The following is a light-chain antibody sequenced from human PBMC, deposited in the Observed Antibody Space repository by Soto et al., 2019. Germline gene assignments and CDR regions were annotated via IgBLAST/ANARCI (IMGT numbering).Light chain of an antibody. V-gene: IGLV2-8*01. J-gene: IGLJ3*02. CDR3: YSYAGRNLGV. CDR1: SSDIGAYNF. CDR2: GVT. Sequence: QSVLAQPPSASGSPGQSVTIACTGSSSDIGAYNFVSWYQQHPGKAPKLMIFGVTQRPSGVPDRFSGYKSGNTASLTVSGLQAAGEAVYYCYSYAGRNLGVFGGGTQVTVL.